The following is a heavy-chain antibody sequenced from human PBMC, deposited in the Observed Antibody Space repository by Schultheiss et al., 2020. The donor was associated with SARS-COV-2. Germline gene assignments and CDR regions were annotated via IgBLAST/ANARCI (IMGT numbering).Heavy chain of an antibody. CDR1: GGSISSSSYY. J-gene: IGHJ6*02. CDR2: IYYSGST. V-gene: IGHV4-39*01. Sequence: SETLSLTCTVSGGSISSSSYYWGWIRQPPGKGLEWIGSIYYSGSTYYNPSLKSRVTISVDTSKNQFSLKLSSVTAADTAVYYCARGGGDGMDVWGQGTTVTVSS. D-gene: IGHD3-16*01. CDR3: ARGGGDGMDV.